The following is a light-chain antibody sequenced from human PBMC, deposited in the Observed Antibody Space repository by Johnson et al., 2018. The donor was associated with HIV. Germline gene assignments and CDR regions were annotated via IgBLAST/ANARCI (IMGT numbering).Light chain of an antibody. CDR2: EDN. CDR3: GTWDSSLSAGF. V-gene: IGLV1-51*01. CDR1: SSNIGNNY. J-gene: IGLJ1*01. Sequence: SVLTQPPSVSAAPGQKVTISCSGSSSNIGNNYVSWYQQLPGTAPKLLIYEDNKRPSGIPDRFSGSKSVTSATLGITGLQTGDEADYYCGTWDSSLSAGFFGTGTKVTVL.